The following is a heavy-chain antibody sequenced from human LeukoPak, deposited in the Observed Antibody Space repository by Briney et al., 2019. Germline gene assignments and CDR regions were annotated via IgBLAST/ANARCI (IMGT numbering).Heavy chain of an antibody. Sequence: PGGSLRLSCAASGFTFSSYWMHWVRQAPGMGLVRVSHIYRDVSNTNYADSVKGRFTISRDNAKNTLYLQMNSLRAEDTAVYYCARGEMTYAFDIWGQGTMVTVSS. D-gene: IGHD5-24*01. CDR1: GFTFSSYW. J-gene: IGHJ3*02. CDR2: IYRDVSNT. V-gene: IGHV3-74*01. CDR3: ARGEMTYAFDI.